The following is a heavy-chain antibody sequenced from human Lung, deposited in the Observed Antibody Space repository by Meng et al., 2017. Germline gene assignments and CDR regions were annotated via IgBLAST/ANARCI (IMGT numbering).Heavy chain of an antibody. J-gene: IGHJ2*01. Sequence: HVQMHESGTRMVKSSQTLSLTCTVSGGSISSSNYYWSWLRQPPGKGLEWSGHIYNSGSTYYNPSLKSRITISVDTSKNQFSLKLSSVTAADTAVYYCARGQKGYFDLWGRGTLVTVSS. CDR1: GGSISSSNYY. CDR3: ARGQKGYFDL. CDR2: IYNSGST. V-gene: IGHV4-30-4*01.